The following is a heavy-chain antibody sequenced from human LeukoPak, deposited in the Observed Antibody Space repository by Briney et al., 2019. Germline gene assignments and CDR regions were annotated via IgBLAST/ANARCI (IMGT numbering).Heavy chain of an antibody. CDR2: IYPGDFDT. CDR1: GYRFTSYW. Sequence: GESLKISCRGSGYRFTSYWIGWVRQMPGKGLEWMGIIYPGDFDTRCSPSFQGQVTISADKSITTAYLQWNSLKASDTAMYYCARSPAVAEYYFDYWGQGTLVTVSS. D-gene: IGHD6-19*01. V-gene: IGHV5-51*01. CDR3: ARSPAVAEYYFDY. J-gene: IGHJ4*02.